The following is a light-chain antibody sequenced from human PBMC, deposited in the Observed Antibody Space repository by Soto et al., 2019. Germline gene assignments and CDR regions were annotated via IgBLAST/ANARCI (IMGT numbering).Light chain of an antibody. J-gene: IGLJ2*01. V-gene: IGLV2-14*01. CDR2: EVS. CDR3: SSYATGTTLV. Sequence: QSALTHPASVSGSPGQSITISCTGTSSDVGAYKYVTWHQQSPGKAPKLILFEVSNRPSGVSSRFSGSRSGNTASLTISGLHPEDEGYYYCSSYATGTTLVFGGATKLTVL. CDR1: SSDVGAYKY.